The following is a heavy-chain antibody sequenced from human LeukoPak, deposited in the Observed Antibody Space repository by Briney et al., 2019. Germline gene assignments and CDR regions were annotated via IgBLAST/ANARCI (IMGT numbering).Heavy chain of an antibody. V-gene: IGHV3-53*01. D-gene: IGHD6-19*01. Sequence: GGSLRLSCAASGFTVSNNYMSWVRQAPGKGLECVSVIYSGGETYYADSVKGQFTISRDKSKNTLYLQMNSLRAEDTAVYYCAVLSTGWRFQHWGQGTLVTVSS. CDR3: AVLSTGWRFQH. CDR1: GFTVSNNY. J-gene: IGHJ1*01. CDR2: IYSGGET.